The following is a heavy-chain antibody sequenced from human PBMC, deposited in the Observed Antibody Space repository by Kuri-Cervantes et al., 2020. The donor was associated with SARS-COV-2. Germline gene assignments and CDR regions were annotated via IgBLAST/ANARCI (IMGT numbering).Heavy chain of an antibody. J-gene: IGHJ4*02. CDR1: GFTFSSYW. Sequence: GGSLRLSCAASGFTFSSYWMSWVRQAPGKGLEWVANIKQDGSEKYYVDSVKGRFTISRDNAKNSLYPQMNSLRAEDTAVYYCARPDGRGLHPFDYWGQGTLVTVSS. V-gene: IGHV3-7*01. CDR2: IKQDGSEK. D-gene: IGHD4-17*01. CDR3: ARPDGRGLHPFDY.